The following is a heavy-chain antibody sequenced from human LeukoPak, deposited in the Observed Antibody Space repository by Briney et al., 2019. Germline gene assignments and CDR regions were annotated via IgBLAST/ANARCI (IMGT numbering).Heavy chain of an antibody. J-gene: IGHJ4*02. CDR3: ASLGPGGSVAY. D-gene: IGHD4-23*01. CDR1: GFTFSIYT. Sequence: PGGSLRLSCAASGFTFSIYTLNWVRQAPGRELEWVSSIISTSSYIYYADSVKGRFTISRDNAKNSLSLQMNSLRAADAAVYYCASLGPGGSVAYWGQGTLVTVSS. CDR2: IISTSSYI. V-gene: IGHV3-21*01.